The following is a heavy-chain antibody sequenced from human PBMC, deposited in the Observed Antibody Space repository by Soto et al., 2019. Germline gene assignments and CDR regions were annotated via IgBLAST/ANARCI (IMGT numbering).Heavy chain of an antibody. CDR2: ITPIFGTA. D-gene: IGHD3-22*01. Sequence: APVKVSCKASGAPFSSYPISWVRQAPGQRLEWKGGITPIFGTANYAQKFQGRVTITADESTSTAYMELSSLRSEDTAVYYCARELPSNYYDRSGYFDYWG. V-gene: IGHV1-69*01. CDR1: GAPFSSYP. J-gene: IGHJ4*01. CDR3: ARELPSNYYDRSGYFDY.